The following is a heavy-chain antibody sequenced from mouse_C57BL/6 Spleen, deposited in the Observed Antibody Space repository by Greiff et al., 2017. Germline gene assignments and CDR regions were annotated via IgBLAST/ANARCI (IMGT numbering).Heavy chain of an antibody. CDR2: ISGGGGNT. V-gene: IGHV5-9*01. D-gene: IGHD2-3*01. Sequence: EVQGVESGGGLVKPGGSLKLSCAASGFTFSSYTMSWVRQTPEKRLEWVATISGGGGNTYYPDSVKGRFTISRENAKNTLYLQMSSLSSEDTASYYCARHEDGYYAMDYWGQGTSVTVSS. CDR1: GFTFSSYT. J-gene: IGHJ4*01. CDR3: ARHEDGYYAMDY.